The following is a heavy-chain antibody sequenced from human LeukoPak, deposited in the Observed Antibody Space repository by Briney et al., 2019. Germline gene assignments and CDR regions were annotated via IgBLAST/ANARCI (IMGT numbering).Heavy chain of an antibody. CDR2: ISSSGSTI. D-gene: IGHD3-22*01. J-gene: IGHJ4*02. CDR3: AREFKRITMIVAVKGGFDY. V-gene: IGHV3-48*03. CDR1: GFTFSSYE. Sequence: PGGFLRLSCAASGFTFSSYEMNWVRQAPGKGLEWVSYISSSGSTIYYADSVKGRFTISRDNAKNSLYLQMNSLRAEDTAVYYCAREFKRITMIVAVKGGFDYWGQGTLVTVSS.